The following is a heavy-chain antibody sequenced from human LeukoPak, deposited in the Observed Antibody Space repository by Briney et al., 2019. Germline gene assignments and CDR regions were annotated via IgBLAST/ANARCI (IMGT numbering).Heavy chain of an antibody. CDR1: GGSISTYY. J-gene: IGHJ3*02. CDR3: ARHGYGANSRDDAFDI. V-gene: IGHV4-59*08. CDR2: IYYSGSA. Sequence: SETLSLTCTVSGGSISTYYWSWIRQPPGKGLEWIGYIYYSGSANYNPPLKSRVTISVDTSKNQFSLKVSSVTAADTAVYYCARHGYGANSRDDAFDIWGQGTLVTVSS. D-gene: IGHD4-23*01.